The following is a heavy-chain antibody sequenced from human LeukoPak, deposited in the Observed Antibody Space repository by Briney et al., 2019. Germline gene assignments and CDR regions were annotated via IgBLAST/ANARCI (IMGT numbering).Heavy chain of an antibody. CDR3: ARAYCNGGSCYPYYFDY. Sequence: GESLKISCKGSGYTFTSYWIGWMRQMPGKGLEWMGVIYPGDSDTRYSPSFQGQVTISADKSISTAYLQWNSLKASDTAMYYCARAYCNGGSCYPYYFDYWGQGTLVTVSS. CDR2: IYPGDSDT. J-gene: IGHJ4*02. V-gene: IGHV5-51*01. CDR1: GYTFTSYW. D-gene: IGHD2-15*01.